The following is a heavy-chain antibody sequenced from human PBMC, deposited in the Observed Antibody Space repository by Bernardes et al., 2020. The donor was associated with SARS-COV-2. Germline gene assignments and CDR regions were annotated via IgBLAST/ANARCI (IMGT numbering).Heavy chain of an antibody. Sequence: SVKVSCKASGGTFSSYAISWVQQAPGQGLEWMGGIIPIFGTANYAQKFQGRVTITADESTSTAYMELSSLRSEDTAVYYCARDGYGDYERNGMDVWGQGTTVTVSS. V-gene: IGHV1-69*13. J-gene: IGHJ6*02. CDR1: GGTFSSYA. CDR2: IIPIFGTA. D-gene: IGHD4-17*01. CDR3: ARDGYGDYERNGMDV.